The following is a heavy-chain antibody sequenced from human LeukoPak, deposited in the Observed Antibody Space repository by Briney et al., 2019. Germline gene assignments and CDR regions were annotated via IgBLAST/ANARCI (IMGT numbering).Heavy chain of an antibody. D-gene: IGHD3-10*01. CDR2: INPNSGGT. CDR3: ARDGSGSYYITDY. Sequence: ASVKVSCKACEYTVTGYYMHWVRQAPGQGLEWMGWINPNSGGTNYAQKFQGRVTMTRDTSISTAYMELSRLRSDDTAVYYCARDGSGSYYITDYWGQGTLVTVSS. CDR1: EYTVTGYY. J-gene: IGHJ4*02. V-gene: IGHV1-2*02.